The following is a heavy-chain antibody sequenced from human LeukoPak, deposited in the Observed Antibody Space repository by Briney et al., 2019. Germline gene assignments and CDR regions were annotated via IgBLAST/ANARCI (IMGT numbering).Heavy chain of an antibody. CDR3: VRGVTRGYIYAD. CDR1: GGSISSGGYS. V-gene: IGHV4-30-4*07. Sequence: KASETLSLTCAVSGGSISSGGYSWWWVRQPPGKGLEWIGYVFTTGTTYYNPSLNSRVTISLDMSKNQFSLKLRSVTAADTAVYFCVRGVTRGYIYADWGQGTLVTVSS. CDR2: VFTTGTT. J-gene: IGHJ4*02. D-gene: IGHD5-18*01.